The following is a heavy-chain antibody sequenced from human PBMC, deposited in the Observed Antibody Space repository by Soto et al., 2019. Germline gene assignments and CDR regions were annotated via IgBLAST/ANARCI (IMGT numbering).Heavy chain of an antibody. CDR2: IGSSSSYT. V-gene: IGHV3-11*05. CDR1: GFTFSDYY. CDR3: ARDADILTGSDAFDI. D-gene: IGHD3-9*01. J-gene: IGHJ3*02. Sequence: HVQLVESGGGLVKPGGSLRLSCAASGFTFSDYYMSWIRQAPGKGLEWVSYIGSSSSYTNAADSVKGRFTISRDSAKNSLYLQMNSLSAGDTAVYYCARDADILTGSDAFDIWGQGTMVTVSS.